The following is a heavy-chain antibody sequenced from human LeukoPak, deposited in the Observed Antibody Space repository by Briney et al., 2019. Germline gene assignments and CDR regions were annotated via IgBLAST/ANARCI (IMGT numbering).Heavy chain of an antibody. CDR2: IWYDGSNK. Sequence: GGSLRLSCAASGFTISDHYMHWVRQAPGKGLEWVAVIWYDGSNKYYADSVKGRFTISRDNSKNTLYLQMNSLRAEDTAVYYCVRVTHSSYSYGYGHGDYWGQGTLVTVSS. V-gene: IGHV3-33*08. J-gene: IGHJ4*02. CDR3: VRVTHSSYSYGYGHGDY. CDR1: GFTISDHY. D-gene: IGHD5-18*01.